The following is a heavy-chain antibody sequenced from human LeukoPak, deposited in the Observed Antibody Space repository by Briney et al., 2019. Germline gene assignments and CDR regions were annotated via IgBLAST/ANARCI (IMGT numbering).Heavy chain of an antibody. CDR3: ARDEAIFGAGYYYGMDV. CDR1: GGSISSYY. J-gene: IGHJ6*02. V-gene: IGHV4-59*12. D-gene: IGHD3-3*01. CDR2: IYYSGST. Sequence: ASETLSLTCTVSGGSISSYYWSWIRQPPGKGLEWIGYIYYSGSTYYNPSLKSRVTISVDTSQSQFSLKLSSVTAADTAVYYCARDEAIFGAGYYYGMDVWGQGTTVTVSS.